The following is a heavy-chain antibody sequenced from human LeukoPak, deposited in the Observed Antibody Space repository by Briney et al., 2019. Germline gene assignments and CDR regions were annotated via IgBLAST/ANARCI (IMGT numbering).Heavy chain of an antibody. CDR2: TYYRSKWYD. CDR3: ARDSGVGAAVYFDS. CDR1: GDSVSINSVT. Sequence: SQTLSLTCAISGDSVSINSVTWNWIRQSPSRGLEWLGRTYYRSKWYDDYALSVESRIIINADTSKNQFSLHLNSVTPEDTAVYYCARDSGVGAAVYFDSWGQGTLVTVSS. D-gene: IGHD2-15*01. V-gene: IGHV6-1*01. J-gene: IGHJ4*02.